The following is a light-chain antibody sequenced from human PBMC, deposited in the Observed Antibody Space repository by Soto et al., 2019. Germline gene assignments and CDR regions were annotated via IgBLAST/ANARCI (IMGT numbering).Light chain of an antibody. Sequence: VLTQSPATLSVSPGERVTLSYRASQSVSSLLAWYQQKPGQAPRLLIYSTSTRATGIPARFSGSGSGTEFTLTISSLQSEDFAIYYCQQYHYWPYTFGQGTQLEIK. CDR3: QQYHYWPYT. V-gene: IGKV3-15*01. CDR2: STS. J-gene: IGKJ2*01. CDR1: QSVSSL.